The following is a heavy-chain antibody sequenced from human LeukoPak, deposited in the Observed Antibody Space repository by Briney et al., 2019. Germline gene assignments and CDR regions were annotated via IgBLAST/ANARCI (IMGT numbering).Heavy chain of an antibody. CDR3: ARLSGSYYYYYYMDV. J-gene: IGHJ6*03. Sequence: ASVKVSCKASGYTFTGYYMHWVRQAPGQGLEWMGWINPNSGGTNYAQKLQGRVTMTTDTSTSTAYMELRSLRSDDTAVYYCARLSGSYYYYYYMDVWGKGTTVTVSS. D-gene: IGHD1-26*01. CDR1: GYTFTGYY. CDR2: INPNSGGT. V-gene: IGHV1-2*02.